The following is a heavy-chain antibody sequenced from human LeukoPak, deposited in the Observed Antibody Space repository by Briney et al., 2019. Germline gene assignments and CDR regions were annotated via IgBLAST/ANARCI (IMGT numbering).Heavy chain of an antibody. CDR2: ISGSGGRT. V-gene: IGHV3-23*01. CDR3: AKGVDCYGSGGYYEGFDS. J-gene: IGHJ4*02. D-gene: IGHD3-22*01. Sequence: GGSLRLSCAASGFTFSSYAMSWVRQAPGKGLDWVSAISGSGGRTYYADSVKGRFTISRDNSKDTVYLQLNSLRVEDTAVYYCAKGVDCYGSGGYYEGFDSWGQGTLVTVSS. CDR1: GFTFSSYA.